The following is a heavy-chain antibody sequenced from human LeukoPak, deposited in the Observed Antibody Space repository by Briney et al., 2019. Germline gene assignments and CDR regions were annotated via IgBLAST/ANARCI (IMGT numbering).Heavy chain of an antibody. CDR1: GFTFDDYG. CDR2: INWNGGST. Sequence: GGSLRLSCAASGFTFDDYGMSWVRQAPGKGLEWVSGINWNGGSTGYADSVKGRFTISRDNAKNSLYLQMNSLRAEDTALYYCARGGNHAVGGTDYYMDVWGKGATVTVSS. J-gene: IGHJ6*03. V-gene: IGHV3-20*04. D-gene: IGHD1-14*01. CDR3: ARGGNHAVGGTDYYMDV.